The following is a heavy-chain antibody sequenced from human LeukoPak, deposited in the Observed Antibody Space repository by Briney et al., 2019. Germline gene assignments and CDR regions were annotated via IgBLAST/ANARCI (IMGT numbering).Heavy chain of an antibody. CDR1: GFTFSSYS. J-gene: IGHJ4*02. Sequence: GGSLRLSCAASGFTFSSYSMNWVRQAPGKGLEWVSSISSSSSYIYYADSLKGRFTISRDNSKNTLYLQMNSLRAEDTAAYYCAKDRKVAGTGGAFDYWGQGTLVTVSS. CDR3: AKDRKVAGTGGAFDY. CDR2: ISSSSSYI. D-gene: IGHD6-19*01. V-gene: IGHV3-21*01.